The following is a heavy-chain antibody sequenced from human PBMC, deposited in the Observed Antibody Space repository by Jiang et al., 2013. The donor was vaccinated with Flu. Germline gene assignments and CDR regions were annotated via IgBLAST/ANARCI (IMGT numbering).Heavy chain of an antibody. V-gene: IGHV2-5*01. J-gene: IGHJ4*02. Sequence: RYNPSLKNRLDITSDTSNNQVVLTMTNVDPVDTATYYCARASWVRGVNLDYWGQGTLVTVSS. D-gene: IGHD3-10*01. CDR3: ARASWVRGVNLDY.